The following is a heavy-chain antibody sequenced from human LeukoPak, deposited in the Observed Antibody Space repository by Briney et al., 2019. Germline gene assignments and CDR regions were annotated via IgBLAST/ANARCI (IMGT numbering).Heavy chain of an antibody. Sequence: PSETLSLTCAVYGGSFSGYYWSWIRQPPGKGLEWIGEINHSGSTNYNPPLKSRVTISVDTSKNQFSLKLSSVTAADTAVYYCARGRGFGESWGQGTLVTVSS. D-gene: IGHD3-10*01. J-gene: IGHJ5*02. CDR2: INHSGST. CDR1: GGSFSGYY. CDR3: ARGRGFGES. V-gene: IGHV4-34*01.